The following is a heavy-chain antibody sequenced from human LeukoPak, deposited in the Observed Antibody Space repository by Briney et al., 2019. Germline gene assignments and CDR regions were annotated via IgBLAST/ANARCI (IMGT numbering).Heavy chain of an antibody. J-gene: IGHJ6*03. CDR3: ASSPDYYYYYYMDV. CDR1: GYTFAGYY. V-gene: IGHV1-2*02. CDR2: INPNSGGT. Sequence: GASVKVSCKASGYTFAGYYMHWVRQAPGQGLEWMGWINPNSGGTNYAQKFQGRVTMTRDTSISTAYMELSRLRSDDTAVYYCASSPDYYYYYYMDVWGKGTTVTVSS.